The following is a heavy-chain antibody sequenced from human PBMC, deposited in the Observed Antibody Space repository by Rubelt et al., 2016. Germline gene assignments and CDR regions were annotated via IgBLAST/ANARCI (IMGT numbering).Heavy chain of an antibody. V-gene: IGHV1-18*01. CDR2: ISAYNGNT. J-gene: IGHJ4*02. CDR1: GYTFTSYG. D-gene: IGHD1-7*01. Sequence: QVQLVQSGAEVKKPGASVKVSCKASGYTFTSYGISWVRQAPGQGLEWMGWISAYNGNTNYAQKLQGRITMSSETSTRTAYMGLRSLGSDETAVYYCARDLPPFRRYNWNFPLDYWGQGTLVTVSS. CDR3: ARDLPPFRRYNWNFPLDY.